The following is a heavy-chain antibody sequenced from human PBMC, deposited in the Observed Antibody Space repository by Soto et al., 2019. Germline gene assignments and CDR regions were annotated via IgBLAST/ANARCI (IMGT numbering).Heavy chain of an antibody. V-gene: IGHV3-30*04. Sequence: QVQVVESGGGVVQPGRSLRLSCAASGFTFSRYAIHWVLQAPGKGLEWVAVISRDGTNKYYVDSVKGRFTISRDNSRNTLDLQMNSLRHEDAAVSYCERSRSGAVAESFDFWGQGHLVTVSS. CDR1: GFTFSRYA. CDR3: ERSRSGAVAESFDF. D-gene: IGHD3-10*01. J-gene: IGHJ4*02. CDR2: ISRDGTNK.